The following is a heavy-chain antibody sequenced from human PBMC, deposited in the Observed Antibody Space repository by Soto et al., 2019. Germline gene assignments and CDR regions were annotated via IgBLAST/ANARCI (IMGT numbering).Heavy chain of an antibody. V-gene: IGHV4-34*01. CDR2: INHSGST. CDR1: GGSFSGYY. J-gene: IGHJ6*03. Sequence: QVQLQQWGAGLLKPSETLSLTCAVYGGSFSGYYWSWIRQPPGKGLEWIGEINHSGSTNYNPSLKSRVPISVDTSKNQLSLKLSSVTAADTAVYYCARGRLRGVYYYFSMDVWGKGTTVTVSS. CDR3: ARGRLRGVYYYFSMDV. D-gene: IGHD5-12*01.